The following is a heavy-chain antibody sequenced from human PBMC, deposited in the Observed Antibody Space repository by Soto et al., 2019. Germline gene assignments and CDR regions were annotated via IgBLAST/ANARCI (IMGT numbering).Heavy chain of an antibody. J-gene: IGHJ6*02. V-gene: IGHV3-33*01. CDR3: ARYTFRTQWLVPLGAYYYYYGMDV. CDR1: GFTFSSYG. CDR2: IWYDGSNK. D-gene: IGHD6-19*01. Sequence: QVQLVESGGGVVQPGRSLRLSCAASGFTFSSYGMHWVRQAPGKGLEWVAVIWYDGSNKYYADSVKGRFTISRDNSKNTLYLQMNSLRAEDTAVYYSARYTFRTQWLVPLGAYYYYYGMDVWGQGTTVTVSS.